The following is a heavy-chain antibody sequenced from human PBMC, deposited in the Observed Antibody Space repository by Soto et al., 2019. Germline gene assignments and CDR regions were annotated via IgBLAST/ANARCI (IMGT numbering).Heavy chain of an antibody. V-gene: IGHV1-2*02. J-gene: IGHJ6*02. CDR1: GYTFTDHY. CDR3: ARWGQEYCSGGSGSRHDNSYGMDV. D-gene: IGHD2-15*01. CDR2: INPKSGGT. Sequence: GASVKVSCKSSGYTFTDHYIHWVRQAPGPGLEWMGWINPKSGGTNYAQKFQGRVTMTRDTSISTAYLDLSGLSSNDTAMYFCARWGQEYCSGGSGSRHDNSYGMDVWGQGTTVTVSS.